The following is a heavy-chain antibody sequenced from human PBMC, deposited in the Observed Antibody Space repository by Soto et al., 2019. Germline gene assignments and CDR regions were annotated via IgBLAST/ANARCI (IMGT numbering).Heavy chain of an antibody. CDR1: GGSISSYY. J-gene: IGHJ4*02. CDR2: IYYSGST. Sequence: SETLSLTCTVSGGSISSYYWSWIRQPPGKGLEWIGYIYYSGSTNYNPSLKSRVTISVDTSKNQFSLKLSSVTAADTAVYYCARFTSGDYDSILAFDYWGQGTLVTVSS. CDR3: ARFTSGDYDSILAFDY. D-gene: IGHD2-21*02. V-gene: IGHV4-59*01.